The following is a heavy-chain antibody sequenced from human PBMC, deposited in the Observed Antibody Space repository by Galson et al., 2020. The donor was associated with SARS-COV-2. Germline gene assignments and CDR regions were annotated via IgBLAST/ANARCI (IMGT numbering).Heavy chain of an antibody. V-gene: IGHV1-18*01. CDR3: ARDLSSSWYGAFDY. Sequence: ASVKVSCKASGYTFTSYGISWVRQAPGQGLEWMGWISAYNGNTNYAQKLQGRVTMTTDTSTSTAYMELRSLRSDDTAVYYCARDLSSSWYGAFDYWGQGTLVTVSS. J-gene: IGHJ4*02. D-gene: IGHD6-13*01. CDR1: GYTFTSYG. CDR2: ISAYNGNT.